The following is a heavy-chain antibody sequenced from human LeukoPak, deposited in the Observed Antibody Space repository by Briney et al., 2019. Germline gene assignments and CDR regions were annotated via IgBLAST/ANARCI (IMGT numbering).Heavy chain of an antibody. CDR2: INPSGGST. CDR3: ARGLEYCSSTSCLDAFDI. CDR1: GYTFTSYY. J-gene: IGHJ3*02. D-gene: IGHD2-2*01. Sequence: GASVKVSCKASGYTFTSYYMHWVRQAPGQGLEWMGIINPSGGSTSYAQKFQGRVTMTRNTSISTAYMELSSLRSEDTAVYYCARGLEYCSSTSCLDAFDIWGQGTMVTVSS. V-gene: IGHV1-46*01.